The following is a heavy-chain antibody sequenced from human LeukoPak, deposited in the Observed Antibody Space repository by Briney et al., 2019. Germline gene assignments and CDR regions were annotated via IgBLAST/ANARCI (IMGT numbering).Heavy chain of an antibody. CDR2: IIPILCIA. V-gene: IGHV1-69*04. Sequence: ASVKVSCKASGGTFSSYAISWVRQAPGQGLEWMGRIIPILCIANYAQKFQGRVTITADKFTSTAYMEIGRLRSEDTAVYYCARPNPDYGGNSGYYWGQGTLVTVSS. J-gene: IGHJ4*02. CDR3: ARPNPDYGGNSGYY. D-gene: IGHD4-23*01. CDR1: GGTFSSYA.